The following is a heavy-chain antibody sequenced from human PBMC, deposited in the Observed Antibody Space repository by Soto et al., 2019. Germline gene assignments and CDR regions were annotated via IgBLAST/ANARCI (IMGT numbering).Heavy chain of an antibody. CDR3: ARAILRYFDFVP. CDR2: MNPSSGNT. CDR1: GYTFTSYD. V-gene: IGHV1-8*01. Sequence: ASVTVSCKASGYTFTSYDINWVRQATGQGLEWMGWMNPSSGNTGYAQKFQGRVTMTRNTSISTAYMELSSLRSEDTAVYYCARAILRYFDFVPWGQGTLVTVSS. J-gene: IGHJ5*02. D-gene: IGHD3-9*01.